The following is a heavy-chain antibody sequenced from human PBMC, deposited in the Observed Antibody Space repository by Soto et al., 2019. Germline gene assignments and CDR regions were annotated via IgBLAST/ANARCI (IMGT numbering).Heavy chain of an antibody. V-gene: IGHV3-11*01. CDR1: GFTFSDYY. Sequence: PGGSLRLSCAASGFTFSDYYMSWIRQAPGKGLEWVSYITTSSNIYSADSVKGRFTISRDNAKNSLYLQMNSLRAEDTAVYYCSTDRHYSPIDSWGQGTLVTVSS. D-gene: IGHD4-4*01. CDR2: ITTSSNI. J-gene: IGHJ4*02. CDR3: STDRHYSPIDS.